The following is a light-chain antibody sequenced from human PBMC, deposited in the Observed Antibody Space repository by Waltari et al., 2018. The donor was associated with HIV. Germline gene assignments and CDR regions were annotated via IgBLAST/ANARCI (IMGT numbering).Light chain of an antibody. CDR1: ALAQQS. Sequence: SYELTQPPSVSVSPGQTARLTCSGDALAQQSSYWYQQKPGQAPLLLIYKDTEKPSGIPERFSGSSSGTTVTLTISGVQAEDEADYYCQSTDSSITYVVFGGGTKLTVL. CDR3: QSTDSSITYVV. J-gene: IGLJ3*02. CDR2: KDT. V-gene: IGLV3-25*03.